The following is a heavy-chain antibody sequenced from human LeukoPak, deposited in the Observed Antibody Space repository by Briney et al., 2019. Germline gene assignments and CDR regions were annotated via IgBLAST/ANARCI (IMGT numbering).Heavy chain of an antibody. Sequence: HPGGSLRLSCAAFGFTSSVYWMSWVRQAPGKGLEWVANIKQDGSEKYYVDSVKGRFTISRDNAKNSLYLQMNSLRAEDTAVYYCARWVSCSSTSCYAAEYFQHWGQGTLVTVSS. D-gene: IGHD2-2*01. CDR2: IKQDGSEK. J-gene: IGHJ1*01. CDR3: ARWVSCSSTSCYAAEYFQH. CDR1: GFTSSVYW. V-gene: IGHV3-7*01.